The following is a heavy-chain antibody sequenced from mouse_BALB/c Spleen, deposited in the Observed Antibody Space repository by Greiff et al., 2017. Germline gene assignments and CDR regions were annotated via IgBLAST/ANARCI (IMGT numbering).Heavy chain of an antibody. D-gene: IGHD1-1*01. Sequence: EVQLVESGGGLVKPGGSLKLSCAASGFTFSSYAMSWVRQTPEKRLEWVATISSGGSYTYYPDSVKGRFTISRDNAKNTLYLQMSSLRSEDTAMFYCARRGTTVVGPYFDYWGQGTTLTGSS. CDR3: ARRGTTVVGPYFDY. CDR2: ISSGGSYT. J-gene: IGHJ2*01. V-gene: IGHV5-9-3*01. CDR1: GFTFSSYA.